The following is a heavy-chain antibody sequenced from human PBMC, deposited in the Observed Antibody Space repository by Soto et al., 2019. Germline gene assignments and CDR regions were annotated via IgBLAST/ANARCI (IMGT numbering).Heavy chain of an antibody. Sequence: GASVKVSCKASGYTFTTYGINWVRPAPGQGLEWLGWISAYNGNTYYAQKLQGRVTMTTDTSTSTAYMELRSLRSDDTAVYYCARDSLAARPGWFDPWGQGTLVTVSS. V-gene: IGHV1-18*01. CDR3: ARDSLAARPGWFDP. CDR1: GYTFTTYG. CDR2: ISAYNGNT. J-gene: IGHJ5*02. D-gene: IGHD6-6*01.